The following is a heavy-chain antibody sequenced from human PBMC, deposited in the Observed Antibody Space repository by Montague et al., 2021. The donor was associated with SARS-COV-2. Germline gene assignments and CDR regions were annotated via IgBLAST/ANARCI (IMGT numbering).Heavy chain of an antibody. CDR3: ATQEDPSGWIPGPFDF. Sequence: SETLSLTCTVSGGSISSSSYYWAWIRQPPGKGLEWIGSLYYSGSTYYNPSLKSRVFISVDTSKNQLSLTLTSVTAADTAVYYCATQEDPSGWIPGPFDFWGQGTLLSVSS. J-gene: IGHJ4*02. CDR1: GGSISSSSYY. CDR2: LYYSGST. D-gene: IGHD6-19*01. V-gene: IGHV4-39*01.